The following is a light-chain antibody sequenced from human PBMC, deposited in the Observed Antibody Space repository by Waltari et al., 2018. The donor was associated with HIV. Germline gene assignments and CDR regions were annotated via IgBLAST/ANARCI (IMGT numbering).Light chain of an antibody. CDR1: SSNIGSGYD. V-gene: IGLV1-40*01. CDR3: QSYDSSLSGWV. CDR2: ANS. Sequence: QSVLTQPPSVSGAPGQRVTISCSGSSSNIGSGYDVHWYQQLPGTAPKLLIYANSNRPSGVPDRFSGSKSGTSASLAITGRQAEDEADYYCQSYDSSLSGWVFGGGTKLTVL. J-gene: IGLJ3*02.